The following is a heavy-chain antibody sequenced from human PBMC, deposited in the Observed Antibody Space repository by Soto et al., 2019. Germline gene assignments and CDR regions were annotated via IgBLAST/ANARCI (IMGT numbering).Heavy chain of an antibody. D-gene: IGHD3-22*01. CDR1: GFTFSSYA. Sequence: GGSLRLSCAASGFTFSSYAMHWVRQAPGKGLEWVAVISYDGSNKYYADSVKGRFTISRDNSKNTLYLQMNSLRAEDTAVYYCARDGHPYYYDSSGYYLDYWGQGTLVTVSS. CDR2: ISYDGSNK. J-gene: IGHJ4*02. V-gene: IGHV3-30-3*01. CDR3: ARDGHPYYYDSSGYYLDY.